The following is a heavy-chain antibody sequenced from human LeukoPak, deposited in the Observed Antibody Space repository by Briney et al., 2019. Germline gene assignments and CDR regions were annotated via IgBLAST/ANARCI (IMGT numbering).Heavy chain of an antibody. V-gene: IGHV4-39*07. CDR1: GGSISSSSYY. CDR3: ARRGLLFDY. CDR2: IYYSGST. J-gene: IGHJ4*02. Sequence: SETLSLTRTVSGGSISSSSYYWGWIRQPPGKGLEWIGSIYYSGSTYYNPSLKSRVTISVDTSKNQFSLKLSSVTAADTAVYYCARRGLLFDYWGQGTLVTVSS. D-gene: IGHD2-15*01.